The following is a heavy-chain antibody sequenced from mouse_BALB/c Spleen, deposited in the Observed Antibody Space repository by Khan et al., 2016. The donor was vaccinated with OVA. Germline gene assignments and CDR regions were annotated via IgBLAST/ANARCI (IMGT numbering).Heavy chain of an antibody. V-gene: IGHV2-6-7*01. CDR1: GFSLTGYG. Sequence: VELVESGPGLVAPSQSLSITCTVSGFSLTGYGVNWVRQPPGKGLEWLGMIWGDGTADYYSAFISRLSTSKDNSKSQVFLKMNSLQTADTARYYCARAYKGNYREAMDYWGQGTSVTVSA. CDR3: ARAYKGNYREAMDY. CDR2: IWGDGTA. D-gene: IGHD2-10*01. J-gene: IGHJ4*01.